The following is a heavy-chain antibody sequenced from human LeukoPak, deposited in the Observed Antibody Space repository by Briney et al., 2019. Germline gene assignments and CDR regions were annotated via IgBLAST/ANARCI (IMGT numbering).Heavy chain of an antibody. CDR3: ARLRLRLNYYYYGMDV. Sequence: PSETLSLTCAVYGGSFSGYYWSWIRQPPGKGLEWIGEINHSGSTNYNPSLKSRVTISVDTSKNQFSLELSSVTAADTAVYYCARLRLRLNYYYYGMDVWGKGTTVTVSS. CDR1: GGSFSGYY. D-gene: IGHD5-12*01. V-gene: IGHV4-34*01. CDR2: INHSGST. J-gene: IGHJ6*04.